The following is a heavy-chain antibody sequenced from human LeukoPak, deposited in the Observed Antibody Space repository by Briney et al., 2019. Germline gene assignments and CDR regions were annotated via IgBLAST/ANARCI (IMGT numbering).Heavy chain of an antibody. Sequence: GGSLRLSCAASGFTFDDYGMSWVRQAPGKGLEWVSGINWNGGSTGYADSVKGRFTISRDNAKNSLYLQMNSLRAEDTALYYCARLGYCSSTSCPYYYYMDVWGKGTTVTVSS. D-gene: IGHD2-2*01. CDR1: GFTFDDYG. J-gene: IGHJ6*03. CDR3: ARLGYCSSTSCPYYYYMDV. CDR2: INWNGGST. V-gene: IGHV3-20*04.